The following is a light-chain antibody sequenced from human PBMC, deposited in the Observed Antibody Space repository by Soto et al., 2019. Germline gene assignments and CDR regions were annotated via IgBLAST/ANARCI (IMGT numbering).Light chain of an antibody. CDR1: SGHSSYA. J-gene: IGLJ2*01. Sequence: QPVLTQSPSVSASLGASVKLTCTLSSGHSSYAIAWHQQQPEKGPRYLMKLNSDGSHSKGDGIPDRFSGSSSGAERYLTISSLQSEDEADYYCQTWGSGFHVVFGGGTKVTVL. V-gene: IGLV4-69*01. CDR2: LNSDGSH. CDR3: QTWGSGFHVV.